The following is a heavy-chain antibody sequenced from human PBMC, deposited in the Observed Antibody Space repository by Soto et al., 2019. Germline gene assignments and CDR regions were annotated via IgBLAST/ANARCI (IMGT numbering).Heavy chain of an antibody. CDR1: GYTFTSYD. D-gene: IGHD6-19*01. J-gene: IGHJ6*02. CDR3: GRAGYSSGWDQGMDV. CDR2: MNPNSGNT. V-gene: IGHV1-8*01. Sequence: QVQLVQSGAEVKKPGASVKVSCKASGYTFTSYDINWVRQATGQGLEWMGWMNPNSGNTGYAQKFQGRVTMTRNTSISTAYMERGSRRSEDAAGYYGGRAGYSSGWDQGMDVWGQGTTVTVSS.